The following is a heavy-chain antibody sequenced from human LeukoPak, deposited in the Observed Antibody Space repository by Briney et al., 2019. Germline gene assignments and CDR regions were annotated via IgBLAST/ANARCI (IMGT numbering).Heavy chain of an antibody. Sequence: PGRSLRLSCAASGFTFDDYAMHWVRQAPGKGLEWVSGISWNSGSIGYADSVKGRFTISRDNAKNSPYLQMNSLRAEDTALYYCAKDSSGYYGFFDYWGQGTLVTVSS. CDR2: ISWNSGSI. D-gene: IGHD3-22*01. CDR3: AKDSSGYYGFFDY. J-gene: IGHJ4*02. V-gene: IGHV3-9*01. CDR1: GFTFDDYA.